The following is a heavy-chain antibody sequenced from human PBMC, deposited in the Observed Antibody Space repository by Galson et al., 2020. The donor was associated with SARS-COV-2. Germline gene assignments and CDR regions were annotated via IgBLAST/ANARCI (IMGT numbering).Heavy chain of an antibody. J-gene: IGHJ5*01. CDR3: ARARKDLRLYDWSLLAPNWIDS. CDR2: IYYGGSS. D-gene: IGHD3-9*01. Sequence: SETLSLTCTVSGGSVYSGSYYWNWIRQPPGKGLEWIGYIYYGGSSYYRPSLKNRLSLSLDSSKNQVSLRLSSMTAADTAVYYCARARKDLRLYDWSLLAPNWIDSWGRGTLVTVSS. CDR1: GGSVYSGSYY. V-gene: IGHV4-30-4*01.